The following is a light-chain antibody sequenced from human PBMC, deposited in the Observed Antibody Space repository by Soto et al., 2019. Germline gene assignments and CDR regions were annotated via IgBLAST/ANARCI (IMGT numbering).Light chain of an antibody. CDR3: QQRGNWPPT. Sequence: ESVLTQSPGTLSLSPGQRVTLSCRASQSVNSNYLAWYQQKPGQAPRLLIYGASTRATGIPDRFSGSGSGTDFTLTISSLEPEDFAVYFCQQRGNWPPTFGGGTKVDI. J-gene: IGKJ4*01. CDR1: QSVNSNY. V-gene: IGKV3D-20*02. CDR2: GAS.